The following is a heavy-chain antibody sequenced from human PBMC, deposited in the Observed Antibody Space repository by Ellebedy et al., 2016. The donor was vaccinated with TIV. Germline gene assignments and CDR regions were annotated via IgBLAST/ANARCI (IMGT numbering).Heavy chain of an antibody. CDR2: IKGKTDGGTT. Sequence: GGSLRLXXAASGSTLINAWMGWVRQAPGKGLEWVGRIKGKTDGGTTDYAAPVKGRFTISRDDTKNTLYLQMNTLKTEDTAVYYCTTSYYFYGMDVWGPGTTVTGS. CDR1: GSTLINAW. V-gene: IGHV3-15*01. J-gene: IGHJ6*02. CDR3: TTSYYFYGMDV.